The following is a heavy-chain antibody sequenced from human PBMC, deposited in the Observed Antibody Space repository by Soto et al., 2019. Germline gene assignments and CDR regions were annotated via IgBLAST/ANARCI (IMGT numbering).Heavy chain of an antibody. CDR2: IYYSGST. Sequence: SETLSLTCTVSGGSISSGGYYWSWIRQHPGKGLEWIGYIYYSGSTYYNPSLKSRVTISVDTPKNQFSLKLSSVTAADTAVYYCARDRGIAASYHYSGMLVWDPATSLTV. CDR3: ARDRGIAASYHYSGMLV. D-gene: IGHD6-13*01. CDR1: GGSISSGGYY. V-gene: IGHV4-31*03. J-gene: IGHJ6*02.